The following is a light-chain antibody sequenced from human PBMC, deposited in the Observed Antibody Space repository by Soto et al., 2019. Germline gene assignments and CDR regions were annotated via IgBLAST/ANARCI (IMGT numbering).Light chain of an antibody. CDR2: AAS. CDR3: QQYNTYSRT. CDR1: QSISSY. V-gene: IGKV1-39*01. Sequence: DIQITHSASSLSAYLRDRGTITCRASQSISSYLNWYQQKPGKAPKLLIYAASSLQSGVPSRFSGSGSGAEFTLTISSLQPDDFATYYCQQYNTYSRTFGQGTKVDIK. J-gene: IGKJ1*01.